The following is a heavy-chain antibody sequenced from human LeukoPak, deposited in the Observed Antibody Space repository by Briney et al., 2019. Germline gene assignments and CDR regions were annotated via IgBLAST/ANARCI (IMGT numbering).Heavy chain of an antibody. D-gene: IGHD3-10*01. CDR1: GYTLTELS. CDR2: FDPEDGET. J-gene: IGHJ6*02. Sequence: GASVKVSCKVSGYTLTELSMHWVRQAPGKGLEWMGGFDPEDGETIYAQKFQGRVTMTEDTSTDTAYMELSGLRSEDTAVYYCATEGYYGSGSWSYGMDVWGQGTTVTVSS. CDR3: ATEGYYGSGSWSYGMDV. V-gene: IGHV1-24*01.